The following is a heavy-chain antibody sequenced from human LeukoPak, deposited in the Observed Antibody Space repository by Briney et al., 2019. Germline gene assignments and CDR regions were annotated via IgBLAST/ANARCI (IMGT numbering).Heavy chain of an antibody. CDR1: GGSISSSNDY. CDR3: AGCRVITVVRGDPCYYYGMDV. J-gene: IGHJ6*02. Sequence: SETLSLTCTVSGGSISSSNDYWGWIRQPPGKGLEWIGSIHYSGSTYYNPSLKSRVTISVDTSKNQFSLKLSSVTAADTAVYYCAGCRVITVVRGDPCYYYGMDVWGQGTTVTVSS. V-gene: IGHV4-39*07. D-gene: IGHD3-10*01. CDR2: IHYSGST.